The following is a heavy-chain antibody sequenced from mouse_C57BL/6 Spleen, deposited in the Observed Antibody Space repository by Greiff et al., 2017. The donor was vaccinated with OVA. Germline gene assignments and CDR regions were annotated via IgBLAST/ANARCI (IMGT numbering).Heavy chain of an antibody. CDR3: ALYGGSYGYFDV. J-gene: IGHJ1*03. CDR1: GYTFTSYW. Sequence: QVHVKQSGAELVRPGSSVKLSCKASGYTFTSYWMHWVKQRPIQGLEWIGNIDPSDSETHYNQKFKDKATLTVDKSSSTAYMQLSSLTSEDSAVYYCALYGGSYGYFDVWGTGTTVTVSS. V-gene: IGHV1-52*01. D-gene: IGHD1-1*01. CDR2: IDPSDSET.